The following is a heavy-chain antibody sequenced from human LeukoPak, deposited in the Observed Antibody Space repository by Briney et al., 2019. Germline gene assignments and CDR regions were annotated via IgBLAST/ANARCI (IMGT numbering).Heavy chain of an antibody. CDR2: ITYSSGYT. Sequence: GGSLRLSCAASGFSVSSNYMSWVRQAPGKGLEWVSGITYSSGYTYYADSVKGRFTISRDNSRNTLYLQMNSLRAEDTAVYYCAKDPSDLGGSGSNNYFDCWGQGTLVTVSS. CDR3: AKDPSDLGGSGSNNYFDC. J-gene: IGHJ4*02. CDR1: GFSVSSNY. V-gene: IGHV3-23*01. D-gene: IGHD3-10*01.